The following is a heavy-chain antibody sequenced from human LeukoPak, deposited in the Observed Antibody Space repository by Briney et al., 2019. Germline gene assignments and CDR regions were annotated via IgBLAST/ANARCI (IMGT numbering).Heavy chain of an antibody. J-gene: IGHJ4*02. CDR3: AITTYYYDSSGYPHFDY. D-gene: IGHD3-22*01. Sequence: SETLSLTCAVSGYSISSGYYWGWIRQPLGKGLEWIGSIYHSGSTYYNPSLKSRVTISVDTSKNQFSLKLSSVTAADTAVYYCAITTYYYDSSGYPHFDYWGQGTLVTVSS. V-gene: IGHV4-38-2*01. CDR1: GYSISSGYY. CDR2: IYHSGST.